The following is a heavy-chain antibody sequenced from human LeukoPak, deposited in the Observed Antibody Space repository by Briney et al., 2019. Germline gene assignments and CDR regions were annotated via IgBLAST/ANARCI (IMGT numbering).Heavy chain of an antibody. V-gene: IGHV3-7*03. CDR1: GFTFSNYW. J-gene: IGHJ4*02. D-gene: IGHD3/OR15-3a*01. CDR3: VRAMDV. CDR2: IKQDGSEK. Sequence: GGSLRLSCAASGFTFSNYWINWVRQAPGKGLEWVANIKQDGSEKYYVDSVKGRFTISRDNAKSSLYLQMNSLRAEDTAVYYCVRAMDVWGQGTLVTVSS.